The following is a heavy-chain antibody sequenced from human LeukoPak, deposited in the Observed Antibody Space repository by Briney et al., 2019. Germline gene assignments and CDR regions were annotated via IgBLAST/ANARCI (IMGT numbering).Heavy chain of an antibody. J-gene: IGHJ4*02. Sequence: SETLSLTCTVSGGSISSHYWSWIRQPPGKGLEWIGYIYYSGSTNYNPSLKSRVTISVDTSKNQFSLKLSSVTAADTAVYYCARAPRRGYSYGLAVWGQGTLVTVSS. V-gene: IGHV4-59*11. CDR2: IYYSGST. CDR1: GGSISSHY. D-gene: IGHD5-18*01. CDR3: ARAPRRGYSYGLAV.